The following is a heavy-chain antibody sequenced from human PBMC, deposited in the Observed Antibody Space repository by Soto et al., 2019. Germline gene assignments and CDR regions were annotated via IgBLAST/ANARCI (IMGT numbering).Heavy chain of an antibody. Sequence: GESLKISCKGSGYTFTNYWIGWVRQMPGKGLEWMGIIYPGDSDTKYNPSFQGQVTISADQSITTTYLQWSSLKASDTAIYYCAASIFYYGMDVWGQGTTVTVSS. V-gene: IGHV5-51*01. CDR3: AASIFYYGMDV. CDR2: IYPGDSDT. J-gene: IGHJ6*02. CDR1: GYTFTNYW.